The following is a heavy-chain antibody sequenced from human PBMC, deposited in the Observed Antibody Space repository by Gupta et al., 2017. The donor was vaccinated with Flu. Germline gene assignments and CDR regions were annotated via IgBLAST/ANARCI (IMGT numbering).Heavy chain of an antibody. J-gene: IGHJ4*02. Sequence: GGGLVKPGGSLRLSCAASGFTFSSYSMNWVRQAPGKGLEWVSSISRSSSYIHYTDSVRGRFTSSRDNAKNSLYLQMDSLRAEDTALYYCARDSGLSGFDWGQGTLVTVSS. CDR2: ISRSSSYI. CDR1: GFTFSSYS. V-gene: IGHV3-21*01. D-gene: IGHD3-22*01. CDR3: ARDSGLSGFD.